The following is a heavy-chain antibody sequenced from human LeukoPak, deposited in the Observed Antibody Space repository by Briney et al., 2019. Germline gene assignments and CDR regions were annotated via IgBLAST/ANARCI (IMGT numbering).Heavy chain of an antibody. CDR1: GGTFCSYA. D-gene: IGHD3-10*01. Sequence: SVKVSCKASGGTFCSYAISWVRQAPGQGLEWMGGIIPIFGTANYAQKFQGRVTITTDESTSTAYMELSSLRSEDTAVYYCASLYYYGSGSHRFDAFDIWGQGTMVTVSS. V-gene: IGHV1-69*05. J-gene: IGHJ3*02. CDR3: ASLYYYGSGSHRFDAFDI. CDR2: IIPIFGTA.